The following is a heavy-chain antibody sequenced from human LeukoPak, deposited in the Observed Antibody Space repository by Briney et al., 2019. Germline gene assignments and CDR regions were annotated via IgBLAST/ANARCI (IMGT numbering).Heavy chain of an antibody. J-gene: IGHJ4*02. D-gene: IGHD2-8*01. CDR2: IKSKTDGGTT. V-gene: IGHV3-15*01. Sequence: AGGSLRLSCAASGFTFSNAWMNWVRQAPGKGLEWVGRIKSKTDGGTTDYAAPVRGRFTISRDDSKNTLYLQMNSLKTEDTAVYYCTTDNIVLINSGFDYWGQGTLVTVSS. CDR1: GFTFSNAW. CDR3: TTDNIVLINSGFDY.